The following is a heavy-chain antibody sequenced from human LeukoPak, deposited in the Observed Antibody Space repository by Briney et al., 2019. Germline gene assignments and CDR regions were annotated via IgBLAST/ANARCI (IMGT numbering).Heavy chain of an antibody. CDR2: INHSGST. V-gene: IGHV4-34*01. CDR1: GGSFSGYY. Sequence: SETLSLTCAVYGGSFSGYYWSWIRQPPGKGLEWIGEINHSGSTNYNPSLKSRVTISVDTSKNQFSLKLSSVTAADTAVYYCARSLRGPYCGGDCGRDYWGQGTLVTVSS. D-gene: IGHD2-21*02. J-gene: IGHJ4*02. CDR3: ARSLRGPYCGGDCGRDY.